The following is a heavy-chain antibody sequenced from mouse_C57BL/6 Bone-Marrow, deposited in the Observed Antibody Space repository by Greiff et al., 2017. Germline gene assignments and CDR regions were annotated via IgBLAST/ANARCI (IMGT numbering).Heavy chain of an antibody. CDR1: GYSITSGYD. Sequence: VKLQESGPGMVKPSQSLSLTCTVTGYSITSGYDWHWIRHFPGNKLEWMGYLSYSGSNNYNPFLKSRISITHDTSKNQFFLKLNSVTTEDTATYYCARSSSTTVVATNAMDYWGQGTTVTVSS. D-gene: IGHD1-1*01. J-gene: IGHJ4*01. CDR3: ARSSSTTVVATNAMDY. CDR2: LSYSGSN. V-gene: IGHV3-1*01.